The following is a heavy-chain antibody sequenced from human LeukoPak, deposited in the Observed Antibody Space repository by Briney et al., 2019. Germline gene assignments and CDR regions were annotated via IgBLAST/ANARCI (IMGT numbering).Heavy chain of an antibody. CDR1: GFTFSSYA. V-gene: IGHV3-30*18. Sequence: GGSLRLSCAASGFTFSSYAMHWVRQGPGKGLEWVAVMSFDGSIKEYADSVKGRFTTSRDNAKNTLYLEMNSLRAEDTAVYYCAKRSPYAERESYYLGYWGQGTLVTVSS. CDR3: AKRSPYAERESYYLGY. D-gene: IGHD1-26*01. CDR2: MSFDGSIK. J-gene: IGHJ4*02.